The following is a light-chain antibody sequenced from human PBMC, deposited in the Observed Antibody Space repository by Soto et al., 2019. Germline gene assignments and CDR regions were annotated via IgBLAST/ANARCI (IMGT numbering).Light chain of an antibody. V-gene: IGKV3-20*01. CDR2: GAS. CDR1: QSVSGY. Sequence: EIVLTQSPATLSFSPGETATLSCRASQSVSGYIGWYQQKPGQAPRLLIYGASSRATGIPDRFSGSGSGTDFTLTISRLEPEDFAVYYCQQYGSSPWAFGQGTKVDIK. J-gene: IGKJ1*01. CDR3: QQYGSSPWA.